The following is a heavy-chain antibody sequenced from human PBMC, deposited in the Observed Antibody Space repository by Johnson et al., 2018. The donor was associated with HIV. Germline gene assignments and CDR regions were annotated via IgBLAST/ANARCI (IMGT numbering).Heavy chain of an antibody. D-gene: IGHD6-13*01. CDR2: INWNGGST. CDR3: ARAEYGYSSSWYGTLDI. CDR1: GFTFDDYA. V-gene: IGHV3-20*04. Sequence: VQLVESGGGVVRPGGSLRLSCAASGFTFDDYAMSWVRQAPGKGLEWVSDINWNGGSTGYADSVKGRFSISRDNAKNSLFLQMNNLRAEDTALYYCARAEYGYSSSWYGTLDIWGRGTMVTVSS. J-gene: IGHJ3*02.